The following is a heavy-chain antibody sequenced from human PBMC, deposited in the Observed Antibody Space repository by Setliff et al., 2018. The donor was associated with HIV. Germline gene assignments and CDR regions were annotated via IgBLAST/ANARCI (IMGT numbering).Heavy chain of an antibody. CDR2: MSYSGTT. Sequence: SETLSLTCNVSGGSISSSTYYWGWIRQPPGKGLEWIGSMSYSGTTYDNPSLKRRVTISEDTSKNQFSLKLTSVTAADTAVYYCAMGSSGNPFDYWGQGSLVTVSS. J-gene: IGHJ4*02. V-gene: IGHV4-39*01. CDR3: AMGSSGNPFDY. D-gene: IGHD3-22*01. CDR1: GGSISSSTYY.